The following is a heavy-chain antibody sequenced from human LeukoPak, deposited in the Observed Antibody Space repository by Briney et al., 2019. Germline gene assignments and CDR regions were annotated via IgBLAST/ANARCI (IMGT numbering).Heavy chain of an antibody. CDR1: GGSISSGGYS. V-gene: IGHV4-30-2*01. Sequence: SQTLSLTCAVSGGSISSGGYSWSWIRQPPGKGLEWIGYIYHSGSTYYNPSLKSRVTLSVDRSKNQFSLKLSSVTAADTAVYYCARLVAGNYLDYWGQGTLVTVSS. CDR3: ARLVAGNYLDY. D-gene: IGHD6-19*01. J-gene: IGHJ4*02. CDR2: IYHSGST.